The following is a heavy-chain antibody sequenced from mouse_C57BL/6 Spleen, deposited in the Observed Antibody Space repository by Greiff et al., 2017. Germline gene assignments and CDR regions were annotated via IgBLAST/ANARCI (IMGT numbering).Heavy chain of an antibody. D-gene: IGHD2-1*01. CDR2: IYPGSGST. CDR1: GYNFTSYW. J-gene: IGHJ2*01. Sequence: QVQLQQPGAELVKPGASVKMSCKASGYNFTSYWITWVKQRPGQGLEWVGDIYPGSGSTNYNEKFKSKATLTVDTSPRTAYMQRSSLTSEYSAVYYCARGGGNPPYWRQGTTLTVSS. CDR3: ARGGGNPPY. V-gene: IGHV1-55*01.